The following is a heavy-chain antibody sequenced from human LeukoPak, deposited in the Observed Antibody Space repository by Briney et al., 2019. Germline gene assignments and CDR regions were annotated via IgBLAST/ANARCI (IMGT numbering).Heavy chain of an antibody. CDR3: VRVALYYYGSEGYFFFEH. V-gene: IGHV3-7*01. Sequence: GESLRLSCAVSGFTFTTYWLGWVRQPPGKGLEWVANIKQGGTEKYNVDPVKGRFTIFRDNAKNSPHMQMYALSVEYTAIYYCVRVALYYYGSEGYFFFEHWGQGTPVTAS. D-gene: IGHD3-10*01. CDR1: GFTFTTYW. J-gene: IGHJ4*02. CDR2: IKQGGTEK.